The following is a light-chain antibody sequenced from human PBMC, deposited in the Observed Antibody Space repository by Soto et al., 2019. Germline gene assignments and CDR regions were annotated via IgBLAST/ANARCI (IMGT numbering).Light chain of an antibody. CDR3: QQRSSWPLT. CDR2: GAS. V-gene: IGKV3-11*01. Sequence: EIFLTQSPATLSLSPGESATLSCRASQSLSKSLVWYQQKPGQPPRILIDGASNRDTGIPARFSGSRSGTDCTLTLSRLEPEDFAVYFCQQRSSWPLTFGGGTKVDI. CDR1: QSLSKS. J-gene: IGKJ4*02.